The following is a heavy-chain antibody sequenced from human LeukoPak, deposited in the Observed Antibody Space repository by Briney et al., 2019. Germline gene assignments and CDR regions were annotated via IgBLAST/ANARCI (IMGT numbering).Heavy chain of an antibody. D-gene: IGHD1-26*01. Sequence: GGSLRLSCAASGFTFSTYAMSWVRQAPGKGLEWVSAISGSGDSTYYADSVKGRFTISRDNSKNTLYLQMNSLRAEDTAVYYCAKARAELLLAWGYWGQGTLVTVSS. CDR3: AKARAELLLAWGY. V-gene: IGHV3-23*01. CDR2: ISGSGDST. J-gene: IGHJ4*02. CDR1: GFTFSTYA.